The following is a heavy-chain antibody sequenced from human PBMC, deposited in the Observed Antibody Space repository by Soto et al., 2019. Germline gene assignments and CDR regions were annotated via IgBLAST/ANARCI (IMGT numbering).Heavy chain of an antibody. CDR1: GYTFTSHA. Sequence: ASVKVSCKASGYTFTSHAMHWVRQAPGQRLEWMGWINAGNGNTKYSQKFQGRVTITRDTSASTAYMELSSLRSEDTAVYYCARPRTTLRFLEWLLYTDAFDIWGQGTMVTVSS. V-gene: IGHV1-3*01. J-gene: IGHJ3*02. D-gene: IGHD3-3*01. CDR2: INAGNGNT. CDR3: ARPRTTLRFLEWLLYTDAFDI.